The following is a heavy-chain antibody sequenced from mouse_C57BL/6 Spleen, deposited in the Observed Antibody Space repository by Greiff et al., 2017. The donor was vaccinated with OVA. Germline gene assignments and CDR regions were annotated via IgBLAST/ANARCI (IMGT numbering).Heavy chain of an antibody. CDR1: GFTFSSYA. D-gene: IGHD1-3*01. Sequence: EVKLLESGEGLVKPGGSLKLSCAASGFTFSSYAMSWVRQTPEKRLEWVAYISSGGDYIYYADTVKGRFTISRDNARNTLYLQMSSLKSEDTAMYYCTRDNPDKGAMDYWGQGTSVTVSS. CDR2: ISSGGDYI. J-gene: IGHJ4*01. CDR3: TRDNPDKGAMDY. V-gene: IGHV5-9-1*02.